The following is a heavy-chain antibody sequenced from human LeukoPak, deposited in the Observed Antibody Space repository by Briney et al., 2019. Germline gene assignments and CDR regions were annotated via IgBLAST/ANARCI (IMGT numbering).Heavy chain of an antibody. Sequence: AASVKASCKASGYTFTGYYMHWVRQAPGQGLEWMGRINPNSGGTNYAQKFQGRVTMTRDTSISTAYMELSRLRSDDTAVYYCARVGYSYGEIDYWGQGTLVTVSS. CDR2: INPNSGGT. V-gene: IGHV1-2*06. D-gene: IGHD5-18*01. J-gene: IGHJ4*02. CDR1: GYTFTGYY. CDR3: ARVGYSYGEIDY.